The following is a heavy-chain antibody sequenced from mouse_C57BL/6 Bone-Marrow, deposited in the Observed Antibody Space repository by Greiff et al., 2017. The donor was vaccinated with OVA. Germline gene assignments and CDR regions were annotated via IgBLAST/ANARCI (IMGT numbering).Heavy chain of an antibody. V-gene: IGHV1-55*01. CDR1: GYTFTSYW. Sequence: VQLQQPGAELVKPGASVKISCKASGYTFTSYWITWVKQRPGQGLEWIGEIYPGSGSTNYNEKFKSKATLTVDTSTSTAYMQLSSLTSEDSAVYYCAGWIYDGNYGFADWGQGTLVTVSA. D-gene: IGHD2-1*01. CDR2: IYPGSGST. CDR3: AGWIYDGNYGFAD. J-gene: IGHJ3*01.